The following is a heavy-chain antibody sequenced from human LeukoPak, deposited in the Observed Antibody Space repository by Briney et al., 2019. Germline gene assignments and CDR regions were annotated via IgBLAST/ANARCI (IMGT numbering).Heavy chain of an antibody. V-gene: IGHV3-9*01. CDR3: AKDISQQLAFYYFDY. D-gene: IGHD6-13*01. CDR1: GFTFSSYS. CDR2: ISWNSGSI. Sequence: SLRLSCAASGFTFSSYSMNWVRQAPGKGLEWVSGISWNSGSIGYADSVKGRFTISRDNAKNSLYLQMNSLRAEDTALYYCAKDISQQLAFYYFDYWGQGTLVTVSS. J-gene: IGHJ4*02.